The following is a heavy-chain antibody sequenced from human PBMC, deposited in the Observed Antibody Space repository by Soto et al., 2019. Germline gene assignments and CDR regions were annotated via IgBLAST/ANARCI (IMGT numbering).Heavy chain of an antibody. CDR1: GFTFSSYA. CDR2: VSAGGDMT. Sequence: DVQLLESGGHLVQPGGSLRLSCAASGFTFSSYAMRWVRQVPGKGLEWVSSVSAGGDMTYYSDLVKGRFTISRDNSNNALFLQINRLRIEDTALYYSACGYRGGSGPPASYYYSGLDVWGQGTTVTVS. J-gene: IGHJ6*02. CDR3: ACGYRGGSGPPASYYYSGLDV. V-gene: IGHV3-23*01. D-gene: IGHD3-10*01.